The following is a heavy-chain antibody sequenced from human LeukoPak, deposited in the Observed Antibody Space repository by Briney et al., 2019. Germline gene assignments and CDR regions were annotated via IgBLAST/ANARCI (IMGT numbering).Heavy chain of an antibody. J-gene: IGHJ4*02. Sequence: PGGSLRLSCVTSGFIFSNYWMNWVRQAPGKGLEWVANIKQDGSETYYVDAVKGRFTTSRDNARNSLSLQMNSLRDEDTAIYFCAGGTGWLIDHWGQGTLVAVSS. CDR2: IKQDGSET. CDR1: GFIFSNYW. CDR3: AGGTGWLIDH. V-gene: IGHV3-7*04. D-gene: IGHD6-19*01.